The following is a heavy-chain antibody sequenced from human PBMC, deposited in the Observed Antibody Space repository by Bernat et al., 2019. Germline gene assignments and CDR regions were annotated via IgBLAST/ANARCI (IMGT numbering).Heavy chain of an antibody. CDR1: GGTFSSYA. CDR2: IIPIFGTA. D-gene: IGHD4-17*01. Sequence: QVQLVQSGAEVKKPGSSVKVSCKASGGTFSSYAISWVRQAPGQGLEWMGGIIPIFGTANYAQKFQGRVTITADESTSTAYMELSSLRSEDTAVYYCARALSMDHSTTVKENWFDPWGQGTLVTVSS. V-gene: IGHV1-69*01. J-gene: IGHJ5*02. CDR3: ARALSMDHSTTVKENWFDP.